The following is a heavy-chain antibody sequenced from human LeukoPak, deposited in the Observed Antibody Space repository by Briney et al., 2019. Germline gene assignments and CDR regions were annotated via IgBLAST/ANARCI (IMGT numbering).Heavy chain of an antibody. D-gene: IGHD2-15*01. CDR1: GFTFSSYA. V-gene: IGHV3-48*02. Sequence: GGSLRLSCASSGFTFSSYAMSWVRQAPGKGLEWVSYISSSSSSIYYADSVKGRFTISRDNAKNSLYLQMNSLRDEDTAVYYCARATGGSFLYYFDYWGQGTLVTVSS. J-gene: IGHJ4*02. CDR2: ISSSSSSI. CDR3: ARATGGSFLYYFDY.